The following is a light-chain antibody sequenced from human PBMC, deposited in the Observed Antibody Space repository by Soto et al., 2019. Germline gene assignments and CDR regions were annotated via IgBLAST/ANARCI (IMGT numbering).Light chain of an antibody. CDR1: QNLLYSSYNKNY. CDR3: QQYYSLPPA. Sequence: DMWRTQSQDALAGSLGERATINCKSSQNLLYSSYNKNYLAWYQQKPGQPPKLLIYWASTREFGVPDRFSGSGSGTDFTLTIGSLQAEDVAVYYCQQYYSLPPAFGQGTKVEIK. CDR2: WAS. V-gene: IGKV4-1*01. J-gene: IGKJ2*01.